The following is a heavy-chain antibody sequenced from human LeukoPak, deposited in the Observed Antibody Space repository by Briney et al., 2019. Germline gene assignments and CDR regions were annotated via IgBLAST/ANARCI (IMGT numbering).Heavy chain of an antibody. D-gene: IGHD3-22*01. V-gene: IGHV1-8*01. Sequence: ASVTVSCKASGYTFTSYDINWVRQAPGQGLEWMGWMNPNSGNTGYAQKFQGRVTMTRNTSISTAYMELSSLRSEDTAVYYCARGQGYYDTLDAFDIWGQGTMVTVSS. CDR1: GYTFTSYD. CDR3: ARGQGYYDTLDAFDI. J-gene: IGHJ3*02. CDR2: MNPNSGNT.